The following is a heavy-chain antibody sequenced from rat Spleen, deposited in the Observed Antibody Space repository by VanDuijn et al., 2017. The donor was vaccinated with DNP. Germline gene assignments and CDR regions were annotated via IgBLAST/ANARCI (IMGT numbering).Heavy chain of an antibody. J-gene: IGHJ4*01. D-gene: IGHD1-2*01. CDR3: TWGAADA. V-gene: IGHV5-20*01. Sequence: EVQLVASGGGLVEPGRSLKLSCAASGFTFSDYYMAWVRQAQRKGLEWVASISYDGVSIHYRDSVKGRFTISRDNAKSSLYLQMDSLRSEDTATYYCTWGAADAWGQGTSVTVSS. CDR1: GFTFSDYY. CDR2: ISYDGVSI.